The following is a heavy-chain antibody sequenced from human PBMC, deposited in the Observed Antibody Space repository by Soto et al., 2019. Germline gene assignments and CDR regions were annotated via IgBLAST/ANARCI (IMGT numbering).Heavy chain of an antibody. Sequence: TSETLSLTCSVSGGSISTSGYYWDWIRQPPGTGLEWIGGISYSGSTYYNPSLKSRLTISVDTSKNHFSLKLTSVTAADTAVYFCARRGSRLSVAVAAFGYWSQGTLVTVS. CDR1: GGSISTSGYY. V-gene: IGHV4-39*02. D-gene: IGHD6-19*01. J-gene: IGHJ4*02. CDR2: ISYSGST. CDR3: ARRGSRLSVAVAAFGY.